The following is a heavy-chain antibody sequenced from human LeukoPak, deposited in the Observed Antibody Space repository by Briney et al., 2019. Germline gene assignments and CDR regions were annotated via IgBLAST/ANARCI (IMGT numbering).Heavy chain of an antibody. CDR1: GFTFSSYT. J-gene: IGHJ5*02. CDR2: ISFDGSNK. CDR3: AREELGSSLGFDP. V-gene: IGHV3-30-3*01. Sequence: PGGSLRLSCAASGFTFSSYTIHWVRQPPGKGLEWVAVISFDGSNKYYADSVKGRFTISRDNPKNTLYLQMNSLRAEDTAVYYCAREELGSSLGFDPWGQGTLVTVSS. D-gene: IGHD3-16*01.